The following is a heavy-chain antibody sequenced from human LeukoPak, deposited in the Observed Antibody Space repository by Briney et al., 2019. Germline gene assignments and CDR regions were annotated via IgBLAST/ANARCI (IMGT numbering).Heavy chain of an antibody. J-gene: IGHJ4*02. V-gene: IGHV3-7*01. CDR2: INQDGDHK. CDR1: GFTFSGYA. CDR3: ARNKMVGASQFDN. Sequence: GGSLRLSCAASGFTFSGYAMSWVRQAPGQGLEWVANINQDGDHKYYVDSVKGRFTISRDNAKNSLYLQMNSLGAEDTAVYYCARNKMVGASQFDNWGQGTLVTVSS. D-gene: IGHD1-26*01.